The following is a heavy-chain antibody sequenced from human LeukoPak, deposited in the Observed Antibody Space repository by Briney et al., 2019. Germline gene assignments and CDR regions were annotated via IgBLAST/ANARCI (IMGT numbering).Heavy chain of an antibody. J-gene: IGHJ5*02. CDR3: ARGEYSSGWYLS. CDR2: INPNSGGT. CDR1: GYTFTGYY. V-gene: IGHV1-2*02. Sequence: ASVQVSCKASGYTFTGYYMHWVRQAPGQGLEWMGWINPNSGGTNYAQKFQGRVTMTRDTSISTAYMELSRLRSDDTAVYYCARGEYSSGWYLSWGQGTPVTVSS. D-gene: IGHD6-19*01.